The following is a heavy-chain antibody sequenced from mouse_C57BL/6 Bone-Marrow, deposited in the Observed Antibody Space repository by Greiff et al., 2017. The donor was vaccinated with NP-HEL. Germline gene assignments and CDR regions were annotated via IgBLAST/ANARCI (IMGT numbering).Heavy chain of an antibody. Sequence: QVQLKQSGAELVRPGASVTLSCKASGYTFTDYEMHWVKQTPVHGLEWIGAIDPETGGTAYNQKFKGKAILTADKSSSTAYMELRSLTSEDSAVYYCTSLLLRPFYYAMDYWGQGTSVTVSS. CDR1: GYTFTDYE. CDR2: IDPETGGT. D-gene: IGHD1-1*01. CDR3: TSLLLRPFYYAMDY. J-gene: IGHJ4*01. V-gene: IGHV1-15*01.